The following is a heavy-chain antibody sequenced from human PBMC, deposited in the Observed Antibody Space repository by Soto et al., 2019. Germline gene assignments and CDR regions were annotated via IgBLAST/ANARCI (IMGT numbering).Heavy chain of an antibody. Sequence: PSETLSLTCTVSGGSVTNSSYYWGWIRRSPGKGLEWIGSVYYRGRSYSKSSVKSRVTISVDTSKNQFSLNLNSVTASDTAVYFCVSQRTTVMTQAYFDYWGPGALVTVSS. CDR2: VYYRGRS. CDR3: VSQRTTVMTQAYFDY. V-gene: IGHV4-39*01. D-gene: IGHD4-4*01. CDR1: GGSVTNSSYY. J-gene: IGHJ4*02.